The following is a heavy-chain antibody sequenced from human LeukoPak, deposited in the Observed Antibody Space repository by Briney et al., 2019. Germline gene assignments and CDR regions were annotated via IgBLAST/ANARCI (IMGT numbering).Heavy chain of an antibody. V-gene: IGHV3-33*01. D-gene: IGHD4-17*01. CDR3: ARDWGVTVTTYYFDH. CDR1: GFTFSSYG. CDR2: IWYDGSNK. Sequence: GVSLRLSCAASGFTFSSYGMHWVRRAPGKGLEWVAVIWYDGSNKYYAGSVKGRFTISRDNYKNTLYLQMNSLRAEDTAVYYCARDWGVTVTTYYFDHWGQGTLVTVSS. J-gene: IGHJ4*02.